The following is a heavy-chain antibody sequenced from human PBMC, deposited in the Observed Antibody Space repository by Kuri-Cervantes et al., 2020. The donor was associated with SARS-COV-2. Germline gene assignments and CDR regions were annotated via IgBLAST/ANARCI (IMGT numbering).Heavy chain of an antibody. D-gene: IGHD2-2*01. Sequence: GESLKISCAASGFTFSSYGMHWVRQAPGKGLEWVAVIGYDGSNKYCADSVKGRFTISRDNSKNTLYLQMNSLSAEDTAVYYCARDVACTSTSCYGFDYWGQGTLVTVSS. CDR3: ARDVACTSTSCYGFDY. CDR2: IGYDGSNK. CDR1: GFTFSSYG. V-gene: IGHV3-33*08. J-gene: IGHJ4*02.